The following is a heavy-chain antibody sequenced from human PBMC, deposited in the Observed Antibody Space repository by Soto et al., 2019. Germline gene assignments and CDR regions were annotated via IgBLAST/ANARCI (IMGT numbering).Heavy chain of an antibody. V-gene: IGHV4-59*01. CDR3: ARVSAKDTYSSGWIDYYYYMDV. CDR1: GGSISSYY. Sequence: PETLSLTCTVSGGSISSYYWSWIRPPPGKGLEWIGYIYYSGSTNYNPSLKSRVTISVDTSKNQFSLKLSSVTAADTAVYYCARVSAKDTYSSGWIDYYYYMDVWGKGTTVTVSS. D-gene: IGHD6-19*01. J-gene: IGHJ6*03. CDR2: IYYSGST.